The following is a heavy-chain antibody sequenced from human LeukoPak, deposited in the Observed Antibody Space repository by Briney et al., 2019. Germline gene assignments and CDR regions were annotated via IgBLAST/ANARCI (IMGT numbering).Heavy chain of an antibody. D-gene: IGHD5-18*01. J-gene: IGHJ4*02. CDR2: INHSGST. CDR3: ARQRGYSYGYDQFFDY. V-gene: IGHV4-34*01. Sequence: SETLSLTCAVSGGSFSGYYWSWIRQPPGKGLEWIGEINHSGSTNYNPSLKSRVTISVDTSKNQFSLKLSSVTAADTAVYYCARQRGYSYGYDQFFDYWGQGTLVTVSS. CDR1: GGSFSGYY.